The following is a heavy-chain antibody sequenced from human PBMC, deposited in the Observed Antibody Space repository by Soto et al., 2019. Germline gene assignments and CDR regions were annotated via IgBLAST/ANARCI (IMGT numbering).Heavy chain of an antibody. J-gene: IGHJ4*02. Sequence: QVQLVQAGAEVKKPGSSVKVSCQASGGTFSSYAISWVRQAPGQGLEWMGGIIHFFGTANYAQKFQGRVTITADESTSTAYMELSSLRSEDTAVSYCARYRYGYSYFDYWGQGTLVTVSS. CDR3: ARYRYGYSYFDY. CDR2: IIHFFGTA. CDR1: GGTFSSYA. D-gene: IGHD5-18*01. V-gene: IGHV1-69*12.